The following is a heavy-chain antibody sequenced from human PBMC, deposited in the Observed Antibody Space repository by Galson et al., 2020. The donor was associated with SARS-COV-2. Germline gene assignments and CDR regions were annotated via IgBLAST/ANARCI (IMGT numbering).Heavy chain of an antibody. V-gene: IGHV5-51*01. D-gene: IGHD3-3*01. CDR2: IYPGDSET. J-gene: IGHJ4*02. CDR1: GYSFSSYW. Sequence: HGESLKISCKGSGYSFSSYWIAWVRQMPGKGLEWMGVIYPGDSETRYSPSFQGQVTFTADKSNNTAYLQWSSLKASDTAMYYCARHGVTSSFDTWGQGTLVTVSS. CDR3: ARHGVTSSFDT.